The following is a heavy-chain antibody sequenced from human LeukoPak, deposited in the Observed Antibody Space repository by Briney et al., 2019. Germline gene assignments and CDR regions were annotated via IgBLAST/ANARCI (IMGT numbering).Heavy chain of an antibody. Sequence: ASVKVSCKAAGYSFSSCSISWVRQAPGQGLEWMGWISGYNGKTNYAQKFQGRVTLTTDPSTSTAYMELRSLRPDDTAIYYCARGLNWNYDLGWVAPWGQGTLVAVSS. V-gene: IGHV1-18*01. J-gene: IGHJ5*02. D-gene: IGHD1-7*01. CDR2: ISGYNGKT. CDR1: GYSFSSCS. CDR3: ARGLNWNYDLGWVAP.